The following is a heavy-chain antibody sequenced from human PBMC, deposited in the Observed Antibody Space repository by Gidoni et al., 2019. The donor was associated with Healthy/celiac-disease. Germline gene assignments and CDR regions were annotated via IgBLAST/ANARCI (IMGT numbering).Heavy chain of an antibody. V-gene: IGHV4-39*01. CDR3: ARQRSGYSSSWYGP. CDR1: GGSIRSSSYY. D-gene: IGHD6-13*01. CDR2: IYYSGST. Sequence: QLQLQESGPGLVKPSETLSLTCTVSGGSIRSSSYYWGWIRQPPGKGLEWIGSIYYSGSTYYNPSLKSRVTISVDTSKNQFSLKLSSVTAADTAVYYCARQRSGYSSSWYGPWGQGTLVTVSS. J-gene: IGHJ5*02.